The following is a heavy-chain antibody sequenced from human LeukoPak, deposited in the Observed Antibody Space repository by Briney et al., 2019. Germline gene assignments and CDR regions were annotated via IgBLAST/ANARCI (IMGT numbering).Heavy chain of an antibody. CDR2: IFYSGST. Sequence: SETLSLTCSVSGGSIRSSSYYWGWIRQPPGKGLEWIGSIFYSGSTYYNPSLKSRVTISVNTSKNRFSLKLSSVTAADTAVFYCARHRNDLAHFDYWGQGTLVTVSS. CDR3: ARHRNDLAHFDY. J-gene: IGHJ4*02. V-gene: IGHV4-39*01. CDR1: GGSIRSSSYY. D-gene: IGHD1-1*01.